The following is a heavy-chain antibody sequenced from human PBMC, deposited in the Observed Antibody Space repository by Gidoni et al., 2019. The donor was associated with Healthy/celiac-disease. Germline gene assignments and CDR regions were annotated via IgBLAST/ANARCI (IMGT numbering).Heavy chain of an antibody. Sequence: QVQLQQWGAGLLKPSETLSLTCAVYGGSFSGYYWSWIRQPPGKGREWIGEINHSGSTNYNPSLKSRVTISVDTSKNQFSLKLSSVTAADTAVYYCASIAQQLVLYGMDVWGQGTTVTVSS. V-gene: IGHV4-34*01. CDR2: INHSGST. CDR1: GGSFSGYY. CDR3: ASIAQQLVLYGMDV. J-gene: IGHJ6*02. D-gene: IGHD6-13*01.